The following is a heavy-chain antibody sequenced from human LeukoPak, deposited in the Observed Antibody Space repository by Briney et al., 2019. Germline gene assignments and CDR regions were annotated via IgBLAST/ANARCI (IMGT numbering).Heavy chain of an antibody. CDR1: GFTFSSYW. CDR2: ISSSSTYI. J-gene: IGHJ5*02. V-gene: IGHV3-21*01. D-gene: IGHD2-15*01. Sequence: PGGSLRLSCAASGFTFSSYWMHRVRQAPGKGLEWVSSISSSSTYIYYADSVKGRFTISRDNAKNSLYLQMNSLRAEDTAVYYCARDPSGYCSGGSCYRFDPWGQGTLVTVSS. CDR3: ARDPSGYCSGGSCYRFDP.